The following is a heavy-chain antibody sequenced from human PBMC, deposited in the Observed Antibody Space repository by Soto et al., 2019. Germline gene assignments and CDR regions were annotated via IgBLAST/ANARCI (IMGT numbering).Heavy chain of an antibody. CDR1: GGSISSGDYY. Sequence: LSLTCTVSGGSISSGDYYWSWIRQPPGKGLEWIGYIYYSGSTYYNPSLKSRVTISVDTSKNQFSLKLSSVTAADTAVYYCARGRFLEWLLPLYWGQGTLVTVSS. CDR2: IYYSGST. D-gene: IGHD3-3*01. J-gene: IGHJ4*02. V-gene: IGHV4-30-4*01. CDR3: ARGRFLEWLLPLY.